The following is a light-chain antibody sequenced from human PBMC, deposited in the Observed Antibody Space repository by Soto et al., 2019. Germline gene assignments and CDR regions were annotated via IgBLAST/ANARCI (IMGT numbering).Light chain of an antibody. CDR3: QQYNNWPPYT. CDR1: QSVSSN. CDR2: GAS. V-gene: IGKV3-15*01. Sequence: EIVMTQSPATLSVSPGERATLSCRASQSVSSNLGWYQQKPGQAPRLLIYGASTRATGIPARFSGSESGTEFTLTISSLQSEDFAVYYCQQYNNWPPYTFGQGTKLEIK. J-gene: IGKJ2*01.